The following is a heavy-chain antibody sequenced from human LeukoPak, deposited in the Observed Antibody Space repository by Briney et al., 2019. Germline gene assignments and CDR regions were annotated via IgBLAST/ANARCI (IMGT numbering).Heavy chain of an antibody. J-gene: IGHJ4*02. CDR1: GFTFSSYW. CDR2: IKQDGTEI. D-gene: IGHD6-19*01. V-gene: IGHV3-7*01. Sequence: PGGSLRLSCAASGFTFSSYWMTWVRQAPGKGLEWVANIKQDGTEIFYVDSVKGRFTISRDNAENSLYLRMNTLRAEDTAVYYCAVHSSGWKGFDYWGQGTLVTVSS. CDR3: AVHSSGWKGFDY.